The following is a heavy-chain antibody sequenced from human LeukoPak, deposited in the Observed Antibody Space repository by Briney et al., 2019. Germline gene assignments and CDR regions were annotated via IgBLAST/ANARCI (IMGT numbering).Heavy chain of an antibody. D-gene: IGHD3-16*01. CDR1: GYTFRNYW. Sequence: GESLHISCQGSGYTFRNYWIAWVRQLPGKGLEWVAIIYPSDSDTRYSPSFEGQVTISADKSTSTAYLQWRSLKASDTAMYYCARERGGWYFDLWGRGTLVTVSS. CDR2: IYPSDSDT. V-gene: IGHV5-51*01. CDR3: ARERGGWYFDL. J-gene: IGHJ2*01.